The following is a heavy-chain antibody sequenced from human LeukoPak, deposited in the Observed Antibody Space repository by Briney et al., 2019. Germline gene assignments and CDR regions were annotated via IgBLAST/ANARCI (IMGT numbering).Heavy chain of an antibody. V-gene: IGHV4-34*01. CDR3: ARDSSSVDY. Sequence: SETLSLTCAVYGGSFSGYYWSWIRQPPGKGLEWIGEINHSGSTNYNPSLKSRVTISVDTSKNQFSLKLSSVTAADAAVYYCARDSSSVDYWGQGTLVTVSS. D-gene: IGHD6-6*01. CDR2: INHSGST. CDR1: GGSFSGYY. J-gene: IGHJ4*02.